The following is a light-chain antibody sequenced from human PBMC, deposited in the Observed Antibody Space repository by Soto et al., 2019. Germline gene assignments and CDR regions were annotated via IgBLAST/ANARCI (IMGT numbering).Light chain of an antibody. CDR3: AAWADSLHVLYV. Sequence: QSVLTQPPSASATPGQRVSISCSGTRSNIGPNAVNWYQQLPGTAPRLLIYNNNHRPSGVPDRFSGSKSGTSASLAISDLQSDDEATYFCAAWADSLHVLYVFGTGTKVTVL. J-gene: IGLJ1*01. CDR1: RSNIGPNA. CDR2: NNN. V-gene: IGLV1-44*01.